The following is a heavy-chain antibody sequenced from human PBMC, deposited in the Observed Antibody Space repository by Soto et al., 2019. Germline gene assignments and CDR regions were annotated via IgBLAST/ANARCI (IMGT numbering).Heavy chain of an antibody. V-gene: IGHV3-74*01. CDR1: EFTFSDFW. D-gene: IGHD2-15*01. CDR2: IDSDGSGT. J-gene: IGHJ3*02. Sequence: EVQLVESGGGLVQPGGSLRLSCTASEFTFSDFWMHWVRQAPGKGLVWVSRIDSDGSGTTYADSVKGRFTISRDNAKNTVFLQMNSLRAADTAVYYCAREYLYCSGGSCYSDGFDIWGQGTMVTVSS. CDR3: AREYLYCSGGSCYSDGFDI.